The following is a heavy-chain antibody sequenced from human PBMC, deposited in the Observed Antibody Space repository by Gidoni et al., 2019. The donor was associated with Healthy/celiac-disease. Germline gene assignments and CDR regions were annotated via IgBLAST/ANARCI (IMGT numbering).Heavy chain of an antibody. Sequence: EVQLLESGGGLVHPGGSLRLSCAASGFTFSSYAISWVRQAPGTGLEWVSAISGSGGSTYYADSVKGRFTISRDNSKNTLYLQMNSLRAEDTAVYYCAKGHLYYDSSGYYLGRAFDIWGQGTMVTVSS. CDR3: AKGHLYYDSSGYYLGRAFDI. J-gene: IGHJ3*02. CDR1: GFTFSSYA. V-gene: IGHV3-23*01. CDR2: ISGSGGST. D-gene: IGHD3-22*01.